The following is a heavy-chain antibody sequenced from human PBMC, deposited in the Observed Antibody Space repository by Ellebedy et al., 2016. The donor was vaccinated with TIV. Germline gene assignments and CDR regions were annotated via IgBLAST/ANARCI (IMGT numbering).Heavy chain of an antibody. Sequence: GESLKISCSASGFTFSNAWMNWVRQAPGKGLEWVAVIWSDGSNKYSADSVKGRFTISRDNSKNTVYLQMNSLRAEDTAVYYCAGGLGLLYGGSPLDYWGQGTLVTVSS. V-gene: IGHV3-33*08. CDR1: GFTFSNAW. CDR2: IWSDGSNK. J-gene: IGHJ4*02. D-gene: IGHD3-3*01. CDR3: AGGLGLLYGGSPLDY.